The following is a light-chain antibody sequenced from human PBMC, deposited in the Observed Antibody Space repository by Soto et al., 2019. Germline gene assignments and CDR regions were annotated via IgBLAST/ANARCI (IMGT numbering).Light chain of an antibody. Sequence: EIVMTQSPATLSVSPGERATLSCRASQSVSSNLAWYQQKPGQAPRLLIYVASTRATGIPARFSGSGSGTEATLTISSPQSEDFAVYYRQQNNKWPLSFGGGTKVEIK. CDR2: VAS. V-gene: IGKV3D-15*01. CDR3: QQNNKWPLS. CDR1: QSVSSN. J-gene: IGKJ4*01.